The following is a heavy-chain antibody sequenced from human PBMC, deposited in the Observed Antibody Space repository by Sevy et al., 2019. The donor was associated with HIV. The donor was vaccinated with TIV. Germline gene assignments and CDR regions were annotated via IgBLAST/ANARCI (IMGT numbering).Heavy chain of an antibody. Sequence: SETLSLTCAVHYGSFSGYYWNWIRQVPGKGLEWIGEINESGITYYNPSLKSRFTISVDTSKKQVSLKLKSVTAVDSTVYFCARSPPVVVVPGAPSWFDPWGQGTLVTVSS. CDR1: YGSFSGYY. J-gene: IGHJ5*02. D-gene: IGHD2-2*01. CDR3: ARSPPVVVVPGAPSWFDP. V-gene: IGHV4-34*01. CDR2: INESGIT.